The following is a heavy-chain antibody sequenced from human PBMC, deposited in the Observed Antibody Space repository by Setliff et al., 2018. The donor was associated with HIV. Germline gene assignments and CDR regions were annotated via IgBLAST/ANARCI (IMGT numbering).Heavy chain of an antibody. D-gene: IGHD4-17*01. Sequence: ASVKVSCKVSGYTLTELSMHWVRQAPGKGLEWMGGFDPEDGETIYAQKFQGRVTITADHSTSTAYMELSRLKSADTALYYCATGDYRKRGFDTWGQGTPVTVSS. CDR1: GYTLTELS. CDR2: FDPEDGET. V-gene: IGHV1-24*01. CDR3: ATGDYRKRGFDT. J-gene: IGHJ5*02.